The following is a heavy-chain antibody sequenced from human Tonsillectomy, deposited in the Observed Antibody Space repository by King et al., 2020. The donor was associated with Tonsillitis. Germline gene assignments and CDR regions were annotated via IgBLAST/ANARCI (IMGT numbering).Heavy chain of an antibody. CDR3: ARDRGEFGVVAATQDY. J-gene: IGHJ4*02. D-gene: IGHD2-15*01. V-gene: IGHV3-30-3*01. CDR1: GFTFSSYA. Sequence: VQLVESGGGVVQPGRSLRLSCAASGFTFSSYAMDWVRKAPGKGLEWVAVISYDGSNKYYADSVKGRFTISRDNSKNTLYLQMNSLRAEDTAVYYCARDRGEFGVVAATQDYWGQGTLVTVSS. CDR2: ISYDGSNK.